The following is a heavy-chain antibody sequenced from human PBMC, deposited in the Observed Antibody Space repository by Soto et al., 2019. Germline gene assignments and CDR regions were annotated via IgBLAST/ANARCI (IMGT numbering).Heavy chain of an antibody. D-gene: IGHD5-12*01. CDR1: GFTFSSYA. CDR2: ISYDGSNK. V-gene: IGHV3-30-3*01. CDR3: AREGVDIVATTADY. J-gene: IGHJ4*02. Sequence: GGSLRLSCAASGFTFSSYAMHWVRQAPGKGLEWVAVISYDGSNKYYADSVKGRFTISRDNSKNTLYLQMNSLRAEDTAVYYCAREGVDIVATTADYWGQGTLVTVSS.